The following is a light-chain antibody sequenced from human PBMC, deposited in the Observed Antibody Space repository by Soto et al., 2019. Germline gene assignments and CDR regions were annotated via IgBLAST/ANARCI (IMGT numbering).Light chain of an antibody. CDR1: QSVSTK. V-gene: IGKV3-15*01. CDR3: QQYNAWPWT. Sequence: EIVMTESPVTLSVSPGERATLSWRASQSVSTKLAWYQQKPGQAPRLLIYGATTWATDIPARFSGSGSGTDFILTISSLQSEDFAVYFCQQYNAWPWTFGQGTKVDIK. CDR2: GAT. J-gene: IGKJ1*01.